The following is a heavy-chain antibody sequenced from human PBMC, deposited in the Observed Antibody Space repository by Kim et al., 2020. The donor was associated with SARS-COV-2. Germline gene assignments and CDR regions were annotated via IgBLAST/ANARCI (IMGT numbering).Heavy chain of an antibody. Sequence: SETLSLTCAVFGGSISSGDFYWGWIRQPPGKGLEWVGNIDYTGSTYYNPSLKSRVSMSVDTSKNQFSLRLTSLTAADTAVYYCGRPHRGRGEGAWFDPWGQGTLVTVSS. J-gene: IGHJ5*02. CDR1: GGSISSGDFY. V-gene: IGHV4-39*01. CDR2: IDYTGST. D-gene: IGHD3-16*01. CDR3: GRPHRGRGEGAWFDP.